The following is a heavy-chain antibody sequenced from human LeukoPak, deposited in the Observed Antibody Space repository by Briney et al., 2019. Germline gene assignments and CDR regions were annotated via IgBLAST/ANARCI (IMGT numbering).Heavy chain of an antibody. V-gene: IGHV3-23*01. CDR2: ISDSGGST. J-gene: IGHJ4*02. Sequence: GGPLRLSCAASGFTFSSYAMTWVRQAPGKGLEWVSAISDSGGSTYYADSVKGRFTISRDNSKNTLYLQMNSLRAEDTALYYCAKRGGIPATGTRYFDYWGQGTLVTVSS. CDR1: GFTFSSYA. D-gene: IGHD6-13*01. CDR3: AKRGGIPATGTRYFDY.